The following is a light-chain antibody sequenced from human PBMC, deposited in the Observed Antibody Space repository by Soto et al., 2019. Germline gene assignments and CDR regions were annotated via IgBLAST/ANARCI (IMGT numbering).Light chain of an antibody. CDR3: QQYYSYPFT. CDR2: AAS. Sequence: AIRMTQSPSSFSASTGDRFTITCRASQGISSYLAWYQQKPVKAPKLLIYAASTLQSGVPSRFSGSGSGKDFTLTISCLQSEDFATYYCQQYYSYPFTFGPGTKVDIK. J-gene: IGKJ3*01. V-gene: IGKV1-8*01. CDR1: QGISSY.